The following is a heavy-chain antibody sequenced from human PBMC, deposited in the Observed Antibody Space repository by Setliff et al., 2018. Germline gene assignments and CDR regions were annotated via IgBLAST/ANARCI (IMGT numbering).Heavy chain of an antibody. CDR1: GGSISSSSYY. V-gene: IGHV4-39*01. CDR3: ARRPTGPGAPFDI. J-gene: IGHJ3*02. CDR2: IHYNGNL. D-gene: IGHD3-10*01. Sequence: PSETLSLTCAVSGGSISSSSYYWGWIRQSPGEGLEWIANIHYNGNLYYNPSLKNRATISMDTSKIQFSLKLISVTAADTALYFCARRPTGPGAPFDIWGNGTMVTVS.